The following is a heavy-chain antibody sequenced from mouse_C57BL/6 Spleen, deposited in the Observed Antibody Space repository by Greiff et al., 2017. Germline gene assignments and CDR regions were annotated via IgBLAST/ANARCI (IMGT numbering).Heavy chain of an antibody. Sequence: QVQLQQPGPELVKPGASVKLSCKASGYTFTSYWMHWVKQRPGQGLEWIGNINPSNGGTNYNEKFKSKATLTVDKTSSTAYMQLSSLTSEDSAVYYCARSTTVVAPFDYWGQGTTLTVSS. CDR1: GYTFTSYW. V-gene: IGHV1-53*01. J-gene: IGHJ2*01. CDR2: INPSNGGT. D-gene: IGHD1-1*01. CDR3: ARSTTVVAPFDY.